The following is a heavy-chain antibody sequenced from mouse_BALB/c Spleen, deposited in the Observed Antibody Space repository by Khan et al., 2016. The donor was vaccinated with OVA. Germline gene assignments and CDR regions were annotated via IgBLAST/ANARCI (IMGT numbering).Heavy chain of an antibody. CDR1: GYTFTNYV. CDR3: ARGNWQSYYFDN. D-gene: IGHD4-1*01. V-gene: IGHV1S136*01. CDR2: INPYNGGT. J-gene: IGHJ2*01. Sequence: EVQLVESGPELVKPGASVKMFCKASGYTFTNYVLHWVKQKPGQGLEWIGYINPYNGGTKYNEKFKGKATLASDKSSITANMELSSLTSEDSAVVYCARGNWQSYYFDNWGQGTTLTLSS.